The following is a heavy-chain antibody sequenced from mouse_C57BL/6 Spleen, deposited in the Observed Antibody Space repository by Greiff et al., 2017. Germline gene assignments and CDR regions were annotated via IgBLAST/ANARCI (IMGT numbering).Heavy chain of an antibody. V-gene: IGHV5-9*01. D-gene: IGHD2-5*01. CDR1: GFTFSSYT. CDR2: ISGGGGNT. J-gene: IGHJ2*01. Sequence: EVMLVESGGGLVKPGGSLKLSCAASGFTFSSYTMSWVRQTPEKRLEWVATISGGGGNTYYPDSVKGRFTISRDNAKNTLYLQMSSLRSEDTALYYCARAYYSNYVWTYWGQGTTLTVSS. CDR3: ARAYYSNYVWTY.